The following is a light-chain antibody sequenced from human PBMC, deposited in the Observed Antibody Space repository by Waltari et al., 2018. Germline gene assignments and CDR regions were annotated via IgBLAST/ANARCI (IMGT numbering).Light chain of an antibody. CDR2: SNN. CDR1: SSNIGNNY. V-gene: IGLV1-47*01. J-gene: IGLJ3*02. Sequence: QSVLSQPPSASGTPGQRATISCSGSSSNIGNNYVSWYQQLPGTAPKLLISSNNQRPSGVPDRFSGSKSGTSASLAINGLRSEDEADYYCATWDDSLRMVFGGGTELTVL. CDR3: ATWDDSLRMV.